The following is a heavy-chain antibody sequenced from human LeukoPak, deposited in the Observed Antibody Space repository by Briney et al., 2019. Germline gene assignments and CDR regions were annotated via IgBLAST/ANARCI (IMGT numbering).Heavy chain of an antibody. CDR2: INQDGSEE. Sequence: GGSLRLSWAASGFTFSNYWMSWVRQAPGKGLEWVAHINQDGSEEHYMDSVKARFIISRDNAKNSLSLQMDSLRAEDTAVYYCVRDGGVSGYDLLDYWGQGTLVTVSS. J-gene: IGHJ4*02. CDR3: VRDGGVSGYDLLDY. V-gene: IGHV3-7*01. D-gene: IGHD5-12*01. CDR1: GFTFSNYW.